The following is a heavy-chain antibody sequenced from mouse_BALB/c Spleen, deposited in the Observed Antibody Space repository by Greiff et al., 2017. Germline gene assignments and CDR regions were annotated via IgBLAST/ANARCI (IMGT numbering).Heavy chain of an antibody. CDR2: INPYNGGT. J-gene: IGHJ4*01. D-gene: IGHD1-1*01. CDR1: GYSFTGYT. V-gene: IGHV1-18*01. CDR3: ARRGGYYYGSSHYYAMDY. Sequence: VQLQQSGPELVKPGASMKISCKASGYSFTGYTMNWVKQSHGKNLEWIGLINPYNGGTSYNQKFKGKATLTVDKSSSTAYMELLSLTSEDYAVYYCARRGGYYYGSSHYYAMDYWGQGTSVTVSS.